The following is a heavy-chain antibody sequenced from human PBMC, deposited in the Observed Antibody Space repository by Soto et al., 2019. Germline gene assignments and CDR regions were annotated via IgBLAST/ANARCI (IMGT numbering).Heavy chain of an antibody. CDR1: GDFIISSDFY. CDR2: IFYLGSS. J-gene: IGHJ5*02. V-gene: IGHV4-39*01. D-gene: IGHD3-3*02. Sequence: SETLSLTCTVSGDFIISSDFYWGWVRQPPGKGLEWLGSIFYLGSSYYNPSLKSRVTMSVDTSKNQFSLRLRSVTAADTALYFCARHSLALRKNNWFDPWGQGIMVTVSS. CDR3: ARHSLALRKNNWFDP.